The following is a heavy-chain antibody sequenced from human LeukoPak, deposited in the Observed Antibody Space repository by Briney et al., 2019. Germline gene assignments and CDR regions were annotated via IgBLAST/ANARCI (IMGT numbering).Heavy chain of an antibody. CDR3: ARERIVVVPAAVRWFDP. Sequence: PSETLSLTCAVYGGSFSGYYWSWIRQPPGKGLEWIGEINHSGSTNYNPSLKSRVTISVDTSKNQFSLKLSSVTAADTAVYYCARERIVVVPAAVRWFDPWGQGTLVTVSS. CDR1: GGSFSGYY. D-gene: IGHD2-2*01. CDR2: INHSGST. J-gene: IGHJ5*02. V-gene: IGHV4-34*01.